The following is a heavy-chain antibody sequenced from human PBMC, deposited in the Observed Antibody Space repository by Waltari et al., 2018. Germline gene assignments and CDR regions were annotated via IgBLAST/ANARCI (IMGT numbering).Heavy chain of an antibody. Sequence: QIQLVQSGGEVKKPGASVKVSCKASGYMFRNFGFFWVRQAPGQGLEFMGWISAYNGNTNYAQTFQGRLTLTTDTSASTAYMELSSLTSDDTAVYYCARDRRDDNNSVRWLDPWGQGTLVTVSS. CDR2: ISAYNGNT. CDR1: GYMFRNFG. CDR3: ARDRRDDNNSVRWLDP. D-gene: IGHD3-10*02. J-gene: IGHJ5*02. V-gene: IGHV1-18*01.